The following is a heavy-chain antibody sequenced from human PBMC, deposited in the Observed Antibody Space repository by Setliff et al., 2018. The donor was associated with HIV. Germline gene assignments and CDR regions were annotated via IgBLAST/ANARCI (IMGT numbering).Heavy chain of an antibody. CDR1: GGSISSGGYY. CDR2: IYYSGST. Sequence: SETLSLTCTVSGGSISSGGYYWSWIRQPPGEGLEWIGYIYYSGSTKYNPSLKSRVTISVDTSKNHFSLTLRSVTAEDTALYYCARDPSSGWSYYLDYLGQGTLVTVSP. J-gene: IGHJ4*02. D-gene: IGHD6-19*01. CDR3: ARDPSSGWSYYLDY. V-gene: IGHV4-61*03.